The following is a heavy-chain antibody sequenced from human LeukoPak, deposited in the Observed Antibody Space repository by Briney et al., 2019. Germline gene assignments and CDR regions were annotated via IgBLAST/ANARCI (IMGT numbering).Heavy chain of an antibody. D-gene: IGHD6-6*01. CDR3: ARSHGSSSSIAPFDY. CDR2: ISSSSSYI. CDR1: GFTFSSHS. V-gene: IGHV3-21*01. J-gene: IGHJ4*02. Sequence: SGGSLRLSCAASGFTFSSHSMNWVRQAPGKGLEWVSSISSSSSYIYYADSVKGRFTISRDNAKNSLYLQMNSLRAEDTAVYYCARSHGSSSSIAPFDYWGQGTLVTVSS.